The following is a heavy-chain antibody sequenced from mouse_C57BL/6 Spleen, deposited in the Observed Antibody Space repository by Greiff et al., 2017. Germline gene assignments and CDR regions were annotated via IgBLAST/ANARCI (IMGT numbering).Heavy chain of an antibody. D-gene: IGHD4-1*01. V-gene: IGHV1-15*01. CDR1: GYTFTDYE. J-gene: IGHJ3*01. CDR3: TRPNWDPFAY. CDR2: IDPETGGT. Sequence: QVQLQQSGAELVRPGASVTLSCKASGYTFTDYEMHWVKQTPVHGLEWIGAIDPETGGTAYNQKFKGKAILTADKSSSTAYMELRSLTSEDSAVYYCTRPNWDPFAYWGQGTLVTVSA.